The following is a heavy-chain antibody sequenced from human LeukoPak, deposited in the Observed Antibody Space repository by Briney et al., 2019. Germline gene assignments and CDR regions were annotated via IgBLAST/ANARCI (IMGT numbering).Heavy chain of an antibody. Sequence: GGSLRLSCAASGFTFSSYAMHWVRQAPGKGLEWVAVISYDGSNKYYADSVKGRFTISRDNANNSLYLQMNSLRAEDMALYYCAKALSRYSSSGPDYMDVWGKGTTVTVSS. CDR3: AKALSRYSSSGPDYMDV. CDR2: ISYDGSNK. V-gene: IGHV3-30-3*01. CDR1: GFTFSSYA. D-gene: IGHD6-13*01. J-gene: IGHJ6*03.